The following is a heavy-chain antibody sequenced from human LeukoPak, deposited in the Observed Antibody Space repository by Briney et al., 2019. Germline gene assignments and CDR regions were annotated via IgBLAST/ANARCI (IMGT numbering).Heavy chain of an antibody. Sequence: GGSLRLSCAASGFTFSSYAMSWVRQAPGKGLEWVSAISGSGGSTYYADSVKGRFTISRDNSKNTLYLQMNSLRAEDTAVYYCAKDACCSGGSCYCDYYYYGMEVSGQGNTVTVSS. V-gene: IGHV3-23*01. CDR2: ISGSGGST. J-gene: IGHJ6*02. D-gene: IGHD2-15*01. CDR1: GFTFSSYA. CDR3: AKDACCSGGSCYCDYYYYGMEV.